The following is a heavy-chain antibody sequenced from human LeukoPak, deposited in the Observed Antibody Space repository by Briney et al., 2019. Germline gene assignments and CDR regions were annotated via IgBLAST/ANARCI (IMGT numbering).Heavy chain of an antibody. V-gene: IGHV3-7*01. CDR1: GFTISSYW. D-gene: IGHD4-17*01. CDR3: ARGLTVTTRYNWFDP. CDR2: INQGGSDK. J-gene: IGHJ5*02. Sequence: ESLTLTCTASGFTISSYWRSWVRQAPGKGLEWVANINQGGSDKYNVDSVKGRFTICRDNAKTSLYLQMNSLRAEDTAVYYCARGLTVTTRYNWFDPWGQGTLVSVSS.